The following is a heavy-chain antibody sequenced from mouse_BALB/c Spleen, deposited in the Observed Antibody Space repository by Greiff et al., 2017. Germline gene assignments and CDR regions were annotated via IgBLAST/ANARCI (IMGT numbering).Heavy chain of an antibody. Sequence: EVQGVESGPGLVKPSQSLSLTCTVTGYSITSDYAWYWIRQFPGNKLEWMGYISYSGSTSYNPSLKSRISITRDTSKNQFFLQLNSVTTEDTATYDCAGGDYTRTWLAYWGQGTLVTVSA. V-gene: IGHV3-2*02. CDR2: ISYSGST. J-gene: IGHJ3*01. CDR3: AGGDYTRTWLAY. D-gene: IGHD2-12*01. CDR1: GYSITSDYA.